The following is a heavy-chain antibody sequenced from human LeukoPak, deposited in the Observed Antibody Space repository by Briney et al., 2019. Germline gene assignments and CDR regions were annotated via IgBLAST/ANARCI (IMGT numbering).Heavy chain of an antibody. Sequence: KPGGTLTLSCAASGYTFSDFSVNWVRQAPGKGLEWVSSISVRSNYRYYADSVRGRFTISRDDARDSLFLQMNSLRAEDTAVYFCVRLRRNNDRSGYYYYYDYWGQGTLVTVSS. CDR2: ISVRSNYR. CDR3: VRLRRNNDRSGYYYYYDY. V-gene: IGHV3-21*01. CDR1: GYTFSDFS. D-gene: IGHD3-22*01. J-gene: IGHJ4*02.